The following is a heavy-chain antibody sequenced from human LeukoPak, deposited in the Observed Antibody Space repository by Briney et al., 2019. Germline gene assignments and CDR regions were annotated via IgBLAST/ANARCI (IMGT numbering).Heavy chain of an antibody. CDR3: TRGGYGGNYYGIDY. J-gene: IGHJ4*02. V-gene: IGHV3-73*01. CDR2: IRTKPKSYAT. Sequence: GGSLRLSCAASGFTFSESTMHWVRQGSGKGLEWVGRIRTKPKSYATEYAASVKGRFTISRDDSKNAAYLQMNSLKTEDTAVYYCTRGGYGGNYYGIDYWGQGTLITVSS. D-gene: IGHD1-26*01. CDR1: GFTFSEST.